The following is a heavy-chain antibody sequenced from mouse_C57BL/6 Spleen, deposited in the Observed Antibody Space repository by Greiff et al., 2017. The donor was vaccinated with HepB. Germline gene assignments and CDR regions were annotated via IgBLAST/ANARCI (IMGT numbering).Heavy chain of an antibody. D-gene: IGHD2-3*01. J-gene: IGHJ2*01. CDR2: INPNNGGT. CDR3: ASIYDGYYG. V-gene: IGHV1-26*01. CDR1: GYTFTDYY. Sequence: VQLQQPGPELVKPGASVKISCKASGYTFTDYYMNWVKQSHGKSLEWIGDINPNNGGTSYNQKFKGKATLTVDKSSSTAYMELRSLTSEDSAVYYCASIYDGYYGWGQGTTLTVSS.